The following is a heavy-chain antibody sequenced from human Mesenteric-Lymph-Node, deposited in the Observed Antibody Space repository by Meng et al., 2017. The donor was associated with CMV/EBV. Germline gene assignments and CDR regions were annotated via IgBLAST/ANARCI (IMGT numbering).Heavy chain of an antibody. Sequence: SETLSLTCTVSGGSINSATYYWGWIRQSPGKGLERIGNIYYSGTTYYNPSLMSRVSISVDTSKNQFSLKLSSVTAADTAVYYCAGLSGYRGAVDYWGQGTLVTVSS. D-gene: IGHD3-3*01. CDR3: AGLSGYRGAVDY. V-gene: IGHV4-39*07. CDR1: GGSINSATYY. CDR2: IYYSGTT. J-gene: IGHJ4*02.